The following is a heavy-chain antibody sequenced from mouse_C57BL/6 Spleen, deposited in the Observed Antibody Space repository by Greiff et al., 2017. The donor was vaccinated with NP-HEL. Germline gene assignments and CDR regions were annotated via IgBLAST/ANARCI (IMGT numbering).Heavy chain of an antibody. D-gene: IGHD3-2*02. V-gene: IGHV1-18*01. CDR2: INPNNGGT. J-gene: IGHJ4*01. Sequence: EVQLQQSGPELVKPGASVKLPCKASGYTFTDYNMDWVKQSHGKSLEWIGEINPNNGGTIYNQKFKGKATLTVDKSSSTAYMELRRLTSADPAVSDCASIPLRLRPYYYAMDYWGQGTSVTVSS. CDR1: GYTFTDYN. CDR3: ASIPLRLRPYYYAMDY.